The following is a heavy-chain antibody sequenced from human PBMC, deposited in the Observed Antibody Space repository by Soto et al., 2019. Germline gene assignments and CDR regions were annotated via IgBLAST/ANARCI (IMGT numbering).Heavy chain of an antibody. J-gene: IGHJ5*02. CDR1: GGSFSGYY. CDR3: ARELLIITMIRGPPGGLDP. Sequence: SETLSLTCAVYGGSFSGYYWSWIRQPPGKGLEWIGEINHSGSTNYNPSLKSRVTISVDTSKNQFSLKLSSVTAADTAVYYCARELLIITMIRGPPGGLDPWGKGPLRTLSS. D-gene: IGHD3-10*01. CDR2: INHSGST. V-gene: IGHV4-34*01.